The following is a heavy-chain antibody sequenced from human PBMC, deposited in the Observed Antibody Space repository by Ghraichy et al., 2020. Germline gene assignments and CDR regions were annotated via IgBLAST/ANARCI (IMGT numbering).Heavy chain of an antibody. D-gene: IGHD3-3*01. CDR3: ARWVESRVVMYYYYYGMDV. Sequence: ASVKVSCKAPGDTVSTPDTYWVRESTRQGLEWMGWMNPNSGNTGYAQKFQGRVTMTRNTSISTAYMELSSLRSEDTAVYYCARWVESRVVMYYYYYGMDVWGQRTTVTASS. J-gene: IGHJ6*02. CDR2: MNPNSGNT. CDR1: GDTVSTPD. V-gene: IGHV1-8*01.